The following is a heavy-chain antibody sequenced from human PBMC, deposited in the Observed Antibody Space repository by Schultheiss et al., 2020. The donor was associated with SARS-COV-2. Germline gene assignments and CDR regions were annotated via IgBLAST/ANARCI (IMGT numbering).Heavy chain of an antibody. CDR1: GGSISSSNW. CDR3: ARDKRGGWCGGDCYYGMDV. D-gene: IGHD2-21*01. Sequence: SETLSLTCAVSGGSISSSNWWSWVRQPPGKGLEWIGEIYHSGSTNYNPSLKSRVTISVDKSKNQFSLKLSSVTAADTAVYYCARDKRGGWCGGDCYYGMDVWGQGTTVTVSS. CDR2: IYHSGST. V-gene: IGHV4-4*02. J-gene: IGHJ6*02.